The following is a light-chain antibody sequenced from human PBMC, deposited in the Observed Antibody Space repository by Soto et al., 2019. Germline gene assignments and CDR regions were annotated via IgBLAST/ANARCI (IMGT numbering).Light chain of an antibody. CDR2: DAS. CDR3: QQPSNLPPEYT. CDR1: QSISSY. J-gene: IGKJ2*01. Sequence: EIVLTQSPATLSLSPRERATLSCRASQSISSYLAWYQQKPGQAPRLLIYDASNRATGIPARFSGSGSGTDFTLTICSLEPEDFAVYYCQQPSNLPPEYTFGQGTKLEIK. V-gene: IGKV3-11*01.